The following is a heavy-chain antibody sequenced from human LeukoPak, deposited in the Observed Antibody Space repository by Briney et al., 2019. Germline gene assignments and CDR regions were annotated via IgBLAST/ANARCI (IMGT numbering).Heavy chain of an antibody. CDR1: GDSMSSYY. Sequence: SETLSLTCTVSGDSMSSYYWSWIRQPPGKGLEWIAYISYSGSTKYNPSLQNRVTISIDTSKDQFSLKLSTVIAADTSVYFCARSYCSSTSCSIDYWGQGTLVTVSS. CDR3: ARSYCSSTSCSIDY. D-gene: IGHD2-2*01. CDR2: ISYSGST. J-gene: IGHJ4*02. V-gene: IGHV4-59*01.